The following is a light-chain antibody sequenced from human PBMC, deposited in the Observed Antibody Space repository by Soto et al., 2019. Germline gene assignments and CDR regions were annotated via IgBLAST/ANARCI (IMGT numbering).Light chain of an antibody. J-gene: IGKJ5*01. V-gene: IGKV3-20*01. Sequence: EIVLTQSPGTLSLSPGERATLSCRASQSVSSSYLAWYQQKPGQAPRLLIYGASSRATGIPDRFSGSGSGTDFTLTISRLEPEDFAVYYCQQYVSSSPITFCPGTRLEIK. CDR2: GAS. CDR1: QSVSSSY. CDR3: QQYVSSSPIT.